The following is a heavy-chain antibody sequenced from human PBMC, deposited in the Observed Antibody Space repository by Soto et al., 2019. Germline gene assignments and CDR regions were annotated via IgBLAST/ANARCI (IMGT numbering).Heavy chain of an antibody. CDR2: ITRSSST. CDR3: ASCRIVGSCYGLDG. D-gene: IGHD2-15*01. Sequence: QVQLEESGGGLVKPGGSLRLSCAASGFTLTDSYITWIRQAPGKGLEWVSYITRSSSTNYADSVKGRFTISRDNGKNSLYLQMITLRDADTGVYYCASCRIVGSCYGLDGWGQDHGHRLL. CDR1: GFTLTDSY. V-gene: IGHV3-11*05. J-gene: IGHJ6*02.